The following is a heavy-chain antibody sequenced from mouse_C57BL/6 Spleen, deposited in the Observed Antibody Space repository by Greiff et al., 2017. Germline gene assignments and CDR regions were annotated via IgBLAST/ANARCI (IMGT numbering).Heavy chain of an antibody. CDR3: ARGGLRREGNYFDY. CDR2: INPGSGGT. CDR1: GYAFTNYL. Sequence: QVQLQQSGAELVRPGTSVKVSCKASGYAFTNYLIEWVKQRPGQGLEWIGVINPGSGGTNYNEKFKGKATLTADKSSSTAYMQLSSLTSEDSAVYFCARGGLRREGNYFDYWGQGTTLTVSS. D-gene: IGHD2-4*01. J-gene: IGHJ2*01. V-gene: IGHV1-54*01.